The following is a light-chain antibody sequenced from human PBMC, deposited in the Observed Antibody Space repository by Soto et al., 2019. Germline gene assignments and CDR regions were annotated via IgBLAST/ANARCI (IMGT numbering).Light chain of an antibody. CDR3: QQSYSSPT. CDR1: QIISSY. J-gene: IGKJ5*01. Sequence: DIQMTQSPSSLSASVGDRVTITCRASQIISSYLNWYQQKPGKAPKLLIYTTSCLQSGVPSRFSGSGSGTDFTLTISSLQPEDFATYYCQQSYSSPTFGQGTRLEIK. V-gene: IGKV1-39*01. CDR2: TTS.